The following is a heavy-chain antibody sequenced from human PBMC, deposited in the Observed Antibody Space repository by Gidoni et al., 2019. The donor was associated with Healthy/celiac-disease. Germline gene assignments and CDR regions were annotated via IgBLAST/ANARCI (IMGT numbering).Heavy chain of an antibody. CDR2: INHSGST. D-gene: IGHD1-7*01. V-gene: IGHV4-34*01. CDR1: GGSFSGYY. CDR3: ARAHGGPLRYNWNYNYFDY. Sequence: QVQLQQWGAGLLKPSETLSLTCAVYGGSFSGYYWSWIRQPPGKGLEWIGEINHSGSTNYNPSLKSRVTISVDTSKNKFSLKLSSVTAADTAVYYCARAHGGPLRYNWNYNYFDYWGQGTLVTVSS. J-gene: IGHJ4*02.